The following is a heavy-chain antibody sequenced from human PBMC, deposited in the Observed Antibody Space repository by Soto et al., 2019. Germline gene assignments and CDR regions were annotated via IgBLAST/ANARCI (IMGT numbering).Heavy chain of an antibody. V-gene: IGHV3-48*01. D-gene: IGHD3-22*01. CDR2: ISASGSMI. J-gene: IGHJ2*01. Sequence: EVKLLESGGGLAQPGGSLRVSCAASGFAFGSYPMNWVRQAPGKGLEWISYISASGSMIHYADSVKGRFTISRDNAEMLLYLQMNSLRADDTAIYFCAREVDSSGYYGWYFDYWGRGTLVTVSS. CDR3: AREVDSSGYYGWYFDY. CDR1: GFAFGSYP.